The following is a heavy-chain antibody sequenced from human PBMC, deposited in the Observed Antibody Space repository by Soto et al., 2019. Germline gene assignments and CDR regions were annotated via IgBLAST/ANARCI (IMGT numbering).Heavy chain of an antibody. Sequence: SETLSLTCTVSGGSISSGDYYWSWTRQPPGKGLEWIGYIYYSGSTYYNPSLKSRVTISVDTSKNQFSLKLSSVTAADTAVYYCARGATIVADYWGQGTLVTVSS. D-gene: IGHD1-26*01. J-gene: IGHJ4*02. CDR1: GGSISSGDYY. CDR2: IYYSGST. V-gene: IGHV4-30-4*01. CDR3: ARGATIVADY.